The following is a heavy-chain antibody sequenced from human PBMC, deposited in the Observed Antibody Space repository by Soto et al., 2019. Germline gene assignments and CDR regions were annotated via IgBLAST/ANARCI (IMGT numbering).Heavy chain of an antibody. CDR1: GFTFSSYG. D-gene: IGHD2-8*01. Sequence: GGSLRLSCAASGFTFSSYGMHWVRQAPGKGLEWVAVISYDGSNKYYADSVKGRFTLSRDNSKNTVYLQMNSLRAEDTAVYYCAKDSPVGVPLMRDLHDWGQGTLVTVSS. J-gene: IGHJ1*01. CDR3: AKDSPVGVPLMRDLHD. V-gene: IGHV3-30*18. CDR2: ISYDGSNK.